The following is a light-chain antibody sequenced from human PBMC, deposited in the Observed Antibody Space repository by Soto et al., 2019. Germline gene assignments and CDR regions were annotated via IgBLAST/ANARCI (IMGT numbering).Light chain of an antibody. Sequence: EIVLTQSPGTLSLSPGERATLSCRASQSVSSSYLAWYQQKPGQAPRLLIYGASSRAPGIPDRFSASGSGTDFTPPISRLEPEDFAVYYCQPYGSSPPITFGPGTNVDIK. CDR2: GAS. V-gene: IGKV3-20*01. CDR1: QSVSSSY. J-gene: IGKJ3*01. CDR3: QPYGSSPPIT.